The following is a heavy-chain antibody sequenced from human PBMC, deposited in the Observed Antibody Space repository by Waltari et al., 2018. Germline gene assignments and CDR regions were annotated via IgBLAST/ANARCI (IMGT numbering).Heavy chain of an antibody. CDR1: GYSLSSGYY. D-gene: IGHD3-22*01. CDR2: IYHSGST. CDR3: ARDVDSSGWAFDI. V-gene: IGHV4-38-2*02. J-gene: IGHJ3*02. Sequence: QVQLQESGPGLVKPSETLSLTCAVSGYSLSSGYYWGGIRQPPGKGLEWIGSIYHSGSTYYNPSLKSRVTISVDTSKNQFSLKLSSVTAADTAVYYCARDVDSSGWAFDIWGQGTMVTVSS.